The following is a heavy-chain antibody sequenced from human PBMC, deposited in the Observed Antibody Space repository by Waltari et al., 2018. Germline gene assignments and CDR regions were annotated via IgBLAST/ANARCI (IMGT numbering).Heavy chain of an antibody. J-gene: IGHJ4*02. Sequence: EVQLVESGGGLVQPGRSLRLSCAASGFTFDDYAMHWVRQAPGKGLEWVSGISWNSGSIGYADYVKGRFTISRDNAKNSLYLQMNSLRAEDTALYYCAKDIFRRGGVIVMVAVYWGQGTLVTVSS. D-gene: IGHD3-16*02. V-gene: IGHV3-9*01. CDR3: AKDIFRRGGVIVMVAVY. CDR1: GFTFDDYA. CDR2: ISWNSGSI.